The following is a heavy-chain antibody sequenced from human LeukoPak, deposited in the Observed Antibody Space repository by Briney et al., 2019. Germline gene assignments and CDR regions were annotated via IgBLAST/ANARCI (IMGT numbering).Heavy chain of an antibody. CDR3: ASRGVWGSYGYYFDY. V-gene: IGHV1-69*06. J-gene: IGHJ4*02. CDR2: IIPIFGTA. CDR1: GYTFINYY. Sequence: GASVKVSCKASGYTFINYYMHWVRQAPGQGLEWMGEIIPIFGTANYAQKFQGRVTITADKSTSTAYMELSSLRSEDTAAYYCASRGVWGSYGYYFDYWGQGTLVTVSS. D-gene: IGHD3-16*01.